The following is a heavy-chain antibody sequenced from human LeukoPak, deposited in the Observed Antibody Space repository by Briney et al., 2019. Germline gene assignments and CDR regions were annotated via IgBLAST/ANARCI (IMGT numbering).Heavy chain of an antibody. CDR1: GYTFTSYG. J-gene: IGHJ3*02. CDR3: ARGRYPHTSSWYGDAFDI. V-gene: IGHV1-18*01. Sequence: GASVKASCKASGYTFTSYGISWVRQAPGQGLEWMGWISGYNDNTNYAQNLQGRVTMTTDTSTSTAYMELRSLRSDDTAVYYCARGRYPHTSSWYGDAFDIWGQGTMVTVSS. D-gene: IGHD6-13*01. CDR2: ISGYNDNT.